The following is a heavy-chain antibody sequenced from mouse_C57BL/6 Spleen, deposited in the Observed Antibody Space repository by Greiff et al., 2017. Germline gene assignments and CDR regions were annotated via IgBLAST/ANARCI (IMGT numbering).Heavy chain of an antibody. V-gene: IGHV1-80*01. J-gene: IGHJ4*01. CDR2: IYPGDGYT. CDR1: GYAFSSYW. D-gene: IGHD2-3*01. CDR3: ARDDGYYEGGYYYAMDY. Sequence: QVQLQQSGAELVKPGASVKISCKASGYAFSSYWMTWVKQRPGQGLEWIGQIYPGDGYTNYNGKFKGKATLTADKSSSTAYMQLSSLTSEDSAVYFWARDDGYYEGGYYYAMDYWGQGTSVTVAS.